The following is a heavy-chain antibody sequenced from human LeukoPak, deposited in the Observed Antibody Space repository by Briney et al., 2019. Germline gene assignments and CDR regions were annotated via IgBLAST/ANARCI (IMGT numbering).Heavy chain of an antibody. Sequence: PGGSLILSCAASGFTFSNYWTHWVRQAPGKGLVWVSRINSDGSSTSYADSVKGRFTISRDNAKNTLYLQMNSLRAEDTAVYYCARDPKQGWYDYWGQGILVTVSS. CDR1: GFTFSNYW. D-gene: IGHD6-19*01. J-gene: IGHJ4*02. CDR2: INSDGSST. V-gene: IGHV3-74*01. CDR3: ARDPKQGWYDY.